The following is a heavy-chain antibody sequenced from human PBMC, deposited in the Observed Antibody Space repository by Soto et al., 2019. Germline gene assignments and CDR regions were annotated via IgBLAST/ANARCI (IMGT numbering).Heavy chain of an antibody. J-gene: IGHJ6*02. D-gene: IGHD4-17*01. Sequence: GGSLRISCTAAGFTFGYYAMSWFRQAPGKGLEWVGFIRSKAYGGTTEYAASVKGRFTISRDDSKSIAYLQMNSLKTEDTAVYYCTRDPTTDYGDYFYYYYGMDVWGQGTTVTVSS. CDR3: TRDPTTDYGDYFYYYYGMDV. V-gene: IGHV3-49*03. CDR2: IRSKAYGGTT. CDR1: GFTFGYYA.